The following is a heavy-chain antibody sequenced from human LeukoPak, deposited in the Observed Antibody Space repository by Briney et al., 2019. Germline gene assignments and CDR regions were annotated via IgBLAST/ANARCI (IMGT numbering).Heavy chain of an antibody. CDR3: ARVGYEYVWGRQNWFDP. V-gene: IGHV4-59*01. J-gene: IGHJ5*02. CDR1: GDSITSFF. D-gene: IGHD3-16*01. CDR2: ICYSGST. Sequence: SETLSLTCTVSGDSITSFFWSWIRQPPGKGLEWIGSICYSGSTNYNPSLKSRATISLDMSKNQFFLKLNSLTAADTAVYYCARVGYEYVWGRQNWFDPWGQGTLVTVSS.